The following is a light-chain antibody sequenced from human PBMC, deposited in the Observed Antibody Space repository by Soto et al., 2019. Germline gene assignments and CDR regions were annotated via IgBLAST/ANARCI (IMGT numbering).Light chain of an antibody. Sequence: DIQMTQSPSTLSASVGDRVTITCRASQSISSWLAWYQQKPGKAPKLLIYDHSSLESGVPSRFSGSGSGTEFTLTINRLQPDDFATYYCQQYNSYSPTFGQGTKVEIK. V-gene: IGKV1-5*01. J-gene: IGKJ1*01. CDR2: DHS. CDR3: QQYNSYSPT. CDR1: QSISSW.